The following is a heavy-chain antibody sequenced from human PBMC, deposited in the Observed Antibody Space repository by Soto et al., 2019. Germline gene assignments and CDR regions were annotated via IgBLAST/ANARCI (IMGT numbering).Heavy chain of an antibody. CDR1: GFTFSNAW. J-gene: IGHJ6*02. Sequence: EVQLVESGGGLVKPGGSLRLSCAASGFTFSNAWMNWVRQAPGKGLEWVGRIKSKTDGGTTDYAAPVKGRFTISRDDSKNTLYLQMNSLKTEDTAVYYCTTVGDCISTSCYRSVYYYYGMDVWGQGTTVTVSS. D-gene: IGHD2-2*01. CDR3: TTVGDCISTSCYRSVYYYYGMDV. CDR2: IKSKTDGGTT. V-gene: IGHV3-15*07.